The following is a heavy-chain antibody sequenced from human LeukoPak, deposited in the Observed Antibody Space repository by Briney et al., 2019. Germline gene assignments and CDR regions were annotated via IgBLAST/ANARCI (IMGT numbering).Heavy chain of an antibody. CDR1: GGSISGGGYS. V-gene: IGHV4-30-2*01. CDR3: ARVGRGYFNY. J-gene: IGHJ4*02. CDR2: IYHRGST. Sequence: SETLSLTCAVSGGSISGGGYSWSWIRQPPGKGLEWIGYIYHRGSTYYNPSLKSRVTISVDRSKNQFSLKLSSVTAADTAVYYCARVGRGYFNYWGQGTLVTVSS. D-gene: IGHD3-10*01.